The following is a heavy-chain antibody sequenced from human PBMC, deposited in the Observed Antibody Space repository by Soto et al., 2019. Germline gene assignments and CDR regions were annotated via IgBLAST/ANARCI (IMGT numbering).Heavy chain of an antibody. CDR1: GFSVSSDY. CDR2: IYSGGST. Sequence: EVQLVESGGGLVQPGGSLRLSCAASGFSVSSDYMSWVRQAPEKGLEWVSIIYSGGSTYYADSVKGRFTISRHNSKNTLFLQMNNLRTEDTAVYYCARGPVRYFDLWGRGTLVTVSS. V-gene: IGHV3-53*04. D-gene: IGHD3-10*01. J-gene: IGHJ2*01. CDR3: ARGPVRYFDL.